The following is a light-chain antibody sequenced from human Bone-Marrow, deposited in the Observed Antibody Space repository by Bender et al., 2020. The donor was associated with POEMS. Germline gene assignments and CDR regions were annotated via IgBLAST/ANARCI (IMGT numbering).Light chain of an antibody. V-gene: IGLV1-44*01. Sequence: QSVLTQPPSVSGAPGQRVTISCSGGSSNIGAHAVNWYQHLPGTAPKLLIYSSHRRPSEVPDRFSGSRSGNTASLTITGAQAEDEADYYCNSRDSRTNHVVFGGGSKLTDL. CDR3: NSRDSRTNHVV. CDR2: SSH. CDR1: SSNIGAHA. J-gene: IGLJ2*01.